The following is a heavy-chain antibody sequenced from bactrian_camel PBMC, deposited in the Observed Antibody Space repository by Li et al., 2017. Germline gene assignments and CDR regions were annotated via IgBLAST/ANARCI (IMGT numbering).Heavy chain of an antibody. CDR3: AAELGGFCRGFGLTRDFGY. CDR1: GFPFSTYC. CDR2: IDRNDKP. V-gene: IGHV3S6*01. J-gene: IGHJ6*01. Sequence: VQLVESGGGSVQEGGSLTLSCSGSGFPFSTYCMGWFRQAPGKEREGVAVIDRNDKPEYASSVKGRFTISKDNAKNTLYLQMNNLKPEDTAMYFCAAELGGFCRGFGLTRDFGYWGQGTQVTVS. D-gene: IGHD7*01.